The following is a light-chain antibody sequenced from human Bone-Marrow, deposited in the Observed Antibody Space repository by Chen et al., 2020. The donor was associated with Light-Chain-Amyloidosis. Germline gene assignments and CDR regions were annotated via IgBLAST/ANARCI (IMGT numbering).Light chain of an antibody. CDR2: GAS. Sequence: EIVLTQSPGTLSLSPGERATLSCRASQSVSSTSLAWYQQKPGQAPRLLMFGASSRATGIPDRFTGSGSGTDFTLTISRLEPEDFAVYYCQHCGSSLYTFGQGTKLEIK. J-gene: IGKJ2*01. V-gene: IGKV3-20*01. CDR1: QSVSSTS. CDR3: QHCGSSLYT.